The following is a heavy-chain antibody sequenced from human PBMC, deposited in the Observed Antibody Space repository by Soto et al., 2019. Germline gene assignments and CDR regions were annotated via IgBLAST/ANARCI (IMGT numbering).Heavy chain of an antibody. V-gene: IGHV4-59*01. CDR1: GGSISSYY. CDR3: ARDRESSDYYYYYYMDV. D-gene: IGHD2-21*02. J-gene: IGHJ6*03. Sequence: QVQLQESGPGLVKPSETLSLTCTVSGGSISSYYWSWIRQPPGKGLEWIAYIYYSGSTNYNPSLKSRVTTSVDTSKNQFSLKLSSVTAADTAVYYCARDRESSDYYYYYYMDVWGKGTTVTVSS. CDR2: IYYSGST.